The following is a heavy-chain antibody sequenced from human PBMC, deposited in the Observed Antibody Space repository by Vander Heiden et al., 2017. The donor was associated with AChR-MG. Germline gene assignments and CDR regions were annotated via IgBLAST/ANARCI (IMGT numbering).Heavy chain of an antibody. CDR1: GGSINRGGYY. CDR2: IFYSGSG. D-gene: IGHD3-10*01. CDR3: AREGEFRYYFDF. V-gene: IGHV4-31*03. J-gene: IGHJ4*02. Sequence: QVQLQESGPGLVEPSQTLSLTCSVSGGSINRGGYYWSWIRQHPGKGLEWIGSIFYSGSGYYNPSLKSRLTISVDTSQNHFSLRLSSVTAADTAVYYCAREGEFRYYFDFWGRGALVTVSS.